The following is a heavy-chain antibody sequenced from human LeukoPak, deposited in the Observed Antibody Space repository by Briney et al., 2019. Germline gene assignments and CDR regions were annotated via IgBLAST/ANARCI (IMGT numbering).Heavy chain of an antibody. CDR1: GYSISSGYY. CDR2: IYHSGST. CDR3: ASVVFDWLFRG. V-gene: IGHV4-38-2*02. J-gene: IGHJ4*02. Sequence: SETLSLTCTVSGYSISSGYYWGWIRQPPGKGLEWIGSIYHSGSTYYNPSLKSRVTISVDTSKNQFSLKLSSVTAADTAVYYCASVVFDWLFRGWGQGTLVTVSS. D-gene: IGHD3-9*01.